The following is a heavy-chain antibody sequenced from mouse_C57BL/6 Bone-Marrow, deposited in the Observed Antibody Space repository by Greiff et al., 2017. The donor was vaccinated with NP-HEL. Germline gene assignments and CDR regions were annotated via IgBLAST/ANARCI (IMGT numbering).Heavy chain of an antibody. D-gene: IGHD1-1*01. CDR1: GYTFTSYW. V-gene: IGHV1-69*01. CDR2: IDPSDSYT. J-gene: IGHJ1*03. CDR3: ARGIYYYGSSYDDFDV. Sequence: VQLQQPGAELVMPGASVKLSCKASGYTFTSYWMHWVKQRPGQGLEWIGEIDPSDSYTNYNQKFKGKSTLTVDKSSSTAYMQLSSLTSEDSAVYYCARGIYYYGSSYDDFDVWGTGTTVTVSS.